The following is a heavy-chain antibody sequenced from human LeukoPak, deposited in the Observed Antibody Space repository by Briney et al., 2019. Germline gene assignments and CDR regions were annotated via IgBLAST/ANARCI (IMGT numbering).Heavy chain of an antibody. CDR2: IYPGDSQT. D-gene: IGHD3-10*01. Sequence: GESLKISCKGSGYNFYTYWIGWVRQMPGKGLEWMGIIYPGDSQTRYSPPLQGQVTISADKSISTAYLQWNSLKASDTAMYYCAKIWFGELAGIQHWGQGTLVTVSS. V-gene: IGHV5-51*01. CDR3: AKIWFGELAGIQH. CDR1: GYNFYTYW. J-gene: IGHJ1*01.